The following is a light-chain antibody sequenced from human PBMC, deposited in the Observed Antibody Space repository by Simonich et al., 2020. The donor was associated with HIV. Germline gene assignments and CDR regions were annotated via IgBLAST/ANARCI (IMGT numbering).Light chain of an antibody. CDR2: AAS. J-gene: IGKJ3*01. CDR1: QSISTY. V-gene: IGKV1-39*01. CDR3: QQFNSYPT. Sequence: DIQMTQSPSSLSASVGDRVTITCRASQSISTYLNWYQEKPGKAPKVLIYAASSLQSGVPSRFSGSGSGTDFTLTISSLQPEDFATYYCQQFNSYPTFGPGTKVDIK.